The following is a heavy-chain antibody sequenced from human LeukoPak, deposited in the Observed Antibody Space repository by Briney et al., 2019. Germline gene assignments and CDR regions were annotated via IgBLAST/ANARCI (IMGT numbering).Heavy chain of an antibody. D-gene: IGHD3-22*01. CDR2: ISGSGGST. CDR1: GFTFSSYA. CDR3: AKDPPESYYYDSSGYRYFDY. V-gene: IGHV3-23*01. Sequence: GGSLRLSCAASGFTFSSYAMSWVRQAPGKGLEWVSAISGSGGSTYYADSVKGRFTISRDNSKNTLYLQMNSLRAEDTAVYYCAKDPPESYYYDSSGYRYFDYWGQGTLVTVSS. J-gene: IGHJ4*02.